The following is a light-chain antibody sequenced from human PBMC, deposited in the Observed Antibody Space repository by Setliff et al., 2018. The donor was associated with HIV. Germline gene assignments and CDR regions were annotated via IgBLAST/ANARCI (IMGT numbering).Light chain of an antibody. CDR2: KND. J-gene: IGLJ1*01. CDR1: SSNIGSNT. Sequence: VLTQPPSASGTPGQRVTISCSGSSSNIGSNTVTWYQQLPGTAPKLLIYKNDQRPSGVPDRFSGSKSGTSASLAISGLQSGDEADYYCQVWDSSSDHPFAFGTGTKGTVL. V-gene: IGLV1-44*01. CDR3: QVWDSSSDHPFA.